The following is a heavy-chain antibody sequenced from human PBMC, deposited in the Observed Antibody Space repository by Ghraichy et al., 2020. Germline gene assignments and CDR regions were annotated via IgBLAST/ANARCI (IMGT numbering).Heavy chain of an antibody. D-gene: IGHD5-18*01. CDR3: ARGGYSYGYVFNWFDP. CDR2: INAGNGNT. V-gene: IGHV1-3*01. CDR1: GYTFTSYA. Sequence: ASVKVSCKASGYTFTSYAMHWVRQAPGQRLEWMGWINAGNGNTKYSQKFQGRVTITRDTSASTAYMELSSLRSEDTAVYYCARGGYSYGYVFNWFDPWGQGTLVTVSS. J-gene: IGHJ5*02.